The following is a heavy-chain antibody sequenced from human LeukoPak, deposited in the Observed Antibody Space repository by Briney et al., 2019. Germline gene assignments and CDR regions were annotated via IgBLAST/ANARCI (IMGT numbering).Heavy chain of an antibody. CDR3: ATVGYYYGNSFDY. V-gene: IGHV1-24*01. CDR2: FDPEDGET. J-gene: IGHJ4*02. D-gene: IGHD3-22*01. Sequence: ASVTVSCKVSGYTLTELSMHWVRQAPGKGLEWMGGFDPEDGETIYAQKFQGRVTMTEDTSTDTAYMELSSLRSEDTAVYYCATVGYYYGNSFDYWGQGTLVTVSS. CDR1: GYTLTELS.